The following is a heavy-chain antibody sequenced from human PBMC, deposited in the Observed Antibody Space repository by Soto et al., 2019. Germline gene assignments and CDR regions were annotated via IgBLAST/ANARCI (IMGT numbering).Heavy chain of an antibody. CDR3: ARISYNWNYYYYGMDV. CDR1: GGTFSSYA. Sequence: ASVKVSCKASGGTFSSYAISWVRQAPGQGLEWMGGIIPIFGTANYAQKFQGRVTITADESTSTAYMELSSLRSEDTAVYYCARISYNWNYYYYGMDVWGQGTTVTVSS. CDR2: IIPIFGTA. J-gene: IGHJ6*02. D-gene: IGHD1-1*01. V-gene: IGHV1-69*13.